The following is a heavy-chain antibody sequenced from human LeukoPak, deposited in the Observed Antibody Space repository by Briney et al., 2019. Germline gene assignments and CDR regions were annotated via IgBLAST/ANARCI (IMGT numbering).Heavy chain of an antibody. CDR3: AKMEAWATVTGSGVDY. CDR1: GITFSSFG. J-gene: IGHJ4*02. D-gene: IGHD4-17*01. V-gene: IGHV3-30*02. CDR2: IWYDGSNK. Sequence: GGSLRLSCAASGITFSSFGMHWVRQAPGKGLEWVAFIWYDGSNKYYADSVKGRFTISRDNSKNTLYLQMNSLRAEDTAVYYCAKMEAWATVTGSGVDYWGQGTLVTVSS.